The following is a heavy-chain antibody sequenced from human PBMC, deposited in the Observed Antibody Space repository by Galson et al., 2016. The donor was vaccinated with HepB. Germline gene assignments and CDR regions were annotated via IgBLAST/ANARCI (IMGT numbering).Heavy chain of an antibody. CDR1: GYTFTTYG. V-gene: IGHV1-18*04. CDR3: ARDRDRSLDY. Sequence: CKASGYTFTTYGITWVRQAPGQGPEWVEWISTYNGDTNHAPKLQGRVTLTTDRSTNTAYIEVRSLESDETAVYYCARDRDRSLDYWGQGTLVTVSS. D-gene: IGHD5-24*01. J-gene: IGHJ4*02. CDR2: ISTYNGDT.